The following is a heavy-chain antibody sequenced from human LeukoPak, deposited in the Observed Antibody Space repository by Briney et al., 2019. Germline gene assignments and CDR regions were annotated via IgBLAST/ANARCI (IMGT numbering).Heavy chain of an antibody. D-gene: IGHD2-21*01. CDR2: IYYSGST. Sequence: SETLSLTCTVSGASVSSGGDYWSWIRQPPGKGLEWIGNIYYSGSTNYNPSLKSRVTISVDTSKNQFSLKVSSVTAADTAVYYCARRGGAGRSFDYWGQGTLVTVSS. J-gene: IGHJ4*02. CDR1: GASVSSGGDY. CDR3: ARRGGAGRSFDY. V-gene: IGHV4-61*08.